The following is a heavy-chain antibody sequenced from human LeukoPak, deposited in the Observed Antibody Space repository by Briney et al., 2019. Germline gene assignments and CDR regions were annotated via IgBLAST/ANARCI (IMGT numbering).Heavy chain of an antibody. J-gene: IGHJ4*02. CDR2: IWYDGSNK. CDR1: GFTFSSYG. Sequence: PGGSLRLSCAASGFTFSSYGMHWVRQAPGKGLEWVAVIWYDGSNKYYADSVKGRFTISRDNSKNTLYLQMNSLRAEDTAVYYCARDLGYDSSGYIGGTFDYWGQGTLVTVSS. V-gene: IGHV3-33*01. D-gene: IGHD3-22*01. CDR3: ARDLGYDSSGYIGGTFDY.